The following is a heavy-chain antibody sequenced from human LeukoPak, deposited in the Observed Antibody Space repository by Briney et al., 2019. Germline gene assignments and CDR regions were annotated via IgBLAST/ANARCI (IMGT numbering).Heavy chain of an antibody. D-gene: IGHD5-18*01. CDR2: IGGSGGST. J-gene: IGHJ4*02. CDR3: ARDQTYVGYSHGHTAY. V-gene: IGHV3-23*01. Sequence: PGGSLRLSCAASGFTFSSYWMSWVRQAPGKGLEWVSAIGGSGGSTYYADSVKGRFTISRDNSKNTMFLQMNSLRAEDTAVYYCARDQTYVGYSHGHTAYWGQGTLVTVSS. CDR1: GFTFSSYW.